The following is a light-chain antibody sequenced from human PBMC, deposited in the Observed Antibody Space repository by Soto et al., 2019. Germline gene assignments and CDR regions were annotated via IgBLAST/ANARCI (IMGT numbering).Light chain of an antibody. CDR3: SSYTARGTRV. V-gene: IGLV2-14*01. CDR1: SIDVGAYNY. Sequence: QSALTQFASVAGSPGQSITISWTGTSIDVGAYNYVSWYQQHPDKAPKLLIYEVGNRASGVSFRFSVSKSGNTASLTISGLQAEDEADYYCSSYTARGTRVFGTGTKLTVL. CDR2: EVG. J-gene: IGLJ1*01.